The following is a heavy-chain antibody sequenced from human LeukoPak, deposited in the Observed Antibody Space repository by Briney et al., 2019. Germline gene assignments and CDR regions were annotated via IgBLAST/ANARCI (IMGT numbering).Heavy chain of an antibody. Sequence: GGSLRLSCAASGFTFSSYSMNWVRQAPGKGMEWVSYISSSSSTIYYANSVKGRFTISRDNAKNSLYLQMNSLRAEDTAVYYCARDCSSTSCYGDYWGQGTLVTVSS. J-gene: IGHJ4*02. D-gene: IGHD2-2*01. CDR1: GFTFSSYS. CDR2: ISSSSSTI. V-gene: IGHV3-48*01. CDR3: ARDCSSTSCYGDY.